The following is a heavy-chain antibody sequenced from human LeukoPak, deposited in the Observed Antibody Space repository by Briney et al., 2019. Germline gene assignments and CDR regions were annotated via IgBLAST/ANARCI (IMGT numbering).Heavy chain of an antibody. CDR2: ISGSGGVT. CDR3: ARDGHGPLDY. CDR1: GLTFRNYA. V-gene: IGHV3-23*01. Sequence: PGGSLRLSCVVTGLTFRNYAMSWVRQAPGKGPEWVSDISGSGGVTHYADSVKGRFTISRDNSKNTLYLQMNSLRGEDTAVYYCARDGHGPLDYWGQGTLVTVSS. J-gene: IGHJ4*02.